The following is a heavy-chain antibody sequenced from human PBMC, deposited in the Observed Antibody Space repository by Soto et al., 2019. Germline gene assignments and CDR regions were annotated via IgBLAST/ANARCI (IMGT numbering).Heavy chain of an antibody. CDR3: AGTTSHYWYYMDV. Sequence: PSPALSLTCAISGDSVSRNNAAWNWIRQSPSRGLEWLGRTYYRSRWYNDYAVSVKSRITVNPDTSKNQFSLQLTSVTPEDTAVYYCAGTTSHYWYYMDVWGKGTTVTVSS. V-gene: IGHV6-1*01. D-gene: IGHD1-7*01. CDR2: TYYRSRWYN. CDR1: GDSVSRNNAA. J-gene: IGHJ6*03.